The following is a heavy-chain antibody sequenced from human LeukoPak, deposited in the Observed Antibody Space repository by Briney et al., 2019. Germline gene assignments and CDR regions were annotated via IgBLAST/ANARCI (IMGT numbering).Heavy chain of an antibody. CDR2: ISSSSSYI. CDR1: GFTFSSYS. V-gene: IGHV3-21*01. CDR3: ARESPHTFYFDY. J-gene: IGHJ4*02. D-gene: IGHD3-16*01. Sequence: AGGSLRLSCAASGFTFSSYSMNWVRQAPGKGLEWVSSISSSSSYIYYADSVKGRFTISRDNAKNSLYLQMNSLRAEDTAVYYCARESPHTFYFDYWGQGTLVTVSS.